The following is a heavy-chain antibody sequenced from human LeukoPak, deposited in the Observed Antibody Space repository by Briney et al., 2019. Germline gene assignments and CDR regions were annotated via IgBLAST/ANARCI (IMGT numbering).Heavy chain of an antibody. CDR1: GLTFSSNS. V-gene: IGHV3-23*01. J-gene: IGHJ5*02. CDR2: ISVSGIT. CDR3: AKGFSVRGRFDP. D-gene: IGHD2-15*01. Sequence: GGSVKLSCVASGLTFSSNSMSWVRQPPGMGLEWVSGISVSGITVYADSVKGRLTISRDNSKNTLYLQMNNLRAEDTALNYCAKGFSVRGRFDPWGQGTQVTASS.